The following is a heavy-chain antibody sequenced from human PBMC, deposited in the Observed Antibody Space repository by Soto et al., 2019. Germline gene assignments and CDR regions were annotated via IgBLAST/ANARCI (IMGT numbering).Heavy chain of an antibody. J-gene: IGHJ3*01. Sequence: LSLTCAVSGASISNDNGWSWVRQPPGKGLEWIGEVYHSGATNYNPSLTSRVTISVDTSKNQFSLGLTSVTAADTAVYFCARNGYYSLDLWGQGAMVTVSS. D-gene: IGHD1-26*01. CDR2: VYHSGAT. CDR3: ARNGYYSLDL. V-gene: IGHV4-4*01. CDR1: GASISNDNG.